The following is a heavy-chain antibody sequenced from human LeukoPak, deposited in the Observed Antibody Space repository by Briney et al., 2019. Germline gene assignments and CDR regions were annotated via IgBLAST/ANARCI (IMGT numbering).Heavy chain of an antibody. CDR1: GFTFSSYW. D-gene: IGHD3-10*01. J-gene: IGHJ5*02. Sequence: GGSLRLSCAASGFTFSSYWMSWVRQAPGKGLEWVANIKQDGSEKYYVDSVKGRFTISRDNAKNSLYLQMNSLRAEDTAVYYCARGTSFITMVRGVIRLRPSWFDPWGQGTLVTVSS. V-gene: IGHV3-7*01. CDR3: ARGTSFITMVRGVIRLRPSWFDP. CDR2: IKQDGSEK.